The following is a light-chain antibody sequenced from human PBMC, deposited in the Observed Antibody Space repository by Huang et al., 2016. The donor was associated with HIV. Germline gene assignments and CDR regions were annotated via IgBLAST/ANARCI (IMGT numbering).Light chain of an antibody. CDR2: AES. CDR3: QKYNSAPRT. J-gene: IGKJ3*01. V-gene: IGKV1-27*01. Sequence: DIQMTQSPSSLSASVGDRVTISCRASQGIANHLAWYQQRPGKAPKLLIYAESALQSGVPSRFSGSGSGTEFTLTISSLQPEDVATYFCQKYNSAPRTFGPGTKVEIK. CDR1: QGIANH.